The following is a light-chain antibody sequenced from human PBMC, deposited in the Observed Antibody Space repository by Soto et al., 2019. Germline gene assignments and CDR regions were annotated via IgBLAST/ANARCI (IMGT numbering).Light chain of an antibody. CDR3: SSYAGSNNFV. J-gene: IGLJ1*01. CDR1: RSDVGTYNL. V-gene: IGLV2-8*01. Sequence: QSALTQPASVSGSPGQSITVSCAGTRSDVGTYNLVSWYQQRPGRAPKLMIYEVSERPSGVPDRFSGSKSSNTASLTVSGLQAEDEADYYCSSYAGSNNFVFGTGTKVTVL. CDR2: EVS.